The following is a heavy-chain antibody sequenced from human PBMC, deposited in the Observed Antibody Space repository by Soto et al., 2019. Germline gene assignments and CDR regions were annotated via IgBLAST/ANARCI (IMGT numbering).Heavy chain of an antibody. CDR2: ISYDGSN. CDR1: GFVFSTYG. Sequence: GGSLRLSCAASGFVFSTYGMHWVRQAPGKGLEWVAVISYDGSNHYVDSVKGRFTISRDNSKNTVYLQMNSLRAEDTAVYYCAKSSARGDLLFDYWGQGTLVTVSS. D-gene: IGHD4-17*01. CDR3: AKSSARGDLLFDY. J-gene: IGHJ4*02. V-gene: IGHV3-30*18.